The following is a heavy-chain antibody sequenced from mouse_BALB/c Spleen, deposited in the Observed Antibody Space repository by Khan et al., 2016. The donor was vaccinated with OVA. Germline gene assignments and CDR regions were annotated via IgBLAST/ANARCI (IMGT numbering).Heavy chain of an antibody. D-gene: IGHD1-1*01. CDR2: TNPTNGRT. CDR1: GYTFTSYW. CDR3: ARIKKIVAIYFDY. Sequence: QVQLQQSGAELVKAGASVKMSCKASGYTFTSYWMHWVKPRLGQGLEWFAETNPTNGRTYYTETFKSKATLTVAKYYSTAYMLLIGPTVEGSAVYYGARIKKIVAIYFDYWGQGTTLTVSS. V-gene: IGHV1S81*02. J-gene: IGHJ2*01.